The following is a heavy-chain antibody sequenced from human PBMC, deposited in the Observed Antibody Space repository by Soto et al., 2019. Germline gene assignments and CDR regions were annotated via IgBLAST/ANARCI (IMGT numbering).Heavy chain of an antibody. Sequence: SETLSLTCTVSGGSISSYYWSWIRQPPGKGLEWIGYIYYSGSTNYNPSLKSRVTISVDTSKNQFSLKLSSVTAADTAVYYCARYMVRGVPGGYYYYGMDVWGQGTTVTVSS. CDR3: ARYMVRGVPGGYYYYGMDV. D-gene: IGHD3-10*01. J-gene: IGHJ6*02. CDR2: IYYSGST. CDR1: GGSISSYY. V-gene: IGHV4-59*01.